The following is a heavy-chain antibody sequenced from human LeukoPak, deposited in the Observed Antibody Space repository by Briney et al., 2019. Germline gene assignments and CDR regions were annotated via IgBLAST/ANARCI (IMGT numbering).Heavy chain of an antibody. CDR3: ARRRASSQIDY. CDR2: IKPDGSEK. V-gene: IGHV3-7*03. Sequence: AGSMRLSSAASGFTLSSHWMSWVSQAPGKGREWVANIKPDGSEKYYVDSVKGRFTISRNNAKNSLYLQMNSLRAEDTAVYYCARRRASSQIDYWGQGTLVTVSS. J-gene: IGHJ4*02. D-gene: IGHD6-13*01. CDR1: GFTLSSHW.